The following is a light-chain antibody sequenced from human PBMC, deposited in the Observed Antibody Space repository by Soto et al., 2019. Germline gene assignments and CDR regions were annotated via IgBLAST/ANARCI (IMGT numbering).Light chain of an antibody. CDR3: GTWDSSLSGGV. CDR1: SSNIGNNY. Sequence: QSVLTQPPSVSAAPGQKVTISCSGSSSNIGNNYVSWYRRLPGTAPQLLIYENNKRPSGIPDRFSGSKSGTSATLGITGLQTGDEADYYCGTWDSSLSGGVFGGGTKLTVL. CDR2: ENN. J-gene: IGLJ3*02. V-gene: IGLV1-51*02.